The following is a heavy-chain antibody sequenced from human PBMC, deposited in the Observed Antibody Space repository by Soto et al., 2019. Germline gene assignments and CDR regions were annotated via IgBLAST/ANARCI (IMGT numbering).Heavy chain of an antibody. V-gene: IGHV4-34*01. J-gene: IGHJ6*02. CDR1: GGSFSGYY. CDR3: ARVKRDIVATKRVSLYYGMDV. D-gene: IGHD5-12*01. CDR2: INHSGST. Sequence: SETLSLTCAVYGGSFSGYYWSWIRQPPGKGLEWIGEINHSGSTNYNPSLKSRVTISVDTSKNQFSLKLSSVTAADTAVYYCARVKRDIVATKRVSLYYGMDVWGQGTTVTVSS.